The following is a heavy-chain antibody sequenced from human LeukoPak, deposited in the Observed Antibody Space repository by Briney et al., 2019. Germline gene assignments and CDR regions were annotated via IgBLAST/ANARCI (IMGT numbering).Heavy chain of an antibody. CDR3: AKGKTGIAVAGTVDY. D-gene: IGHD6-19*01. CDR2: ISWNSGSI. V-gene: IGHV3-9*01. Sequence: PGGSLRLSCAASGFTFDDYAMHWVRQAPGKGVEWVSGISWNSGSIGYADSVKGRFTISRDNAKNSLYLQMNSLRAEDTALYYCAKGKTGIAVAGTVDYWGQGTLVTVSS. J-gene: IGHJ4*02. CDR1: GFTFDDYA.